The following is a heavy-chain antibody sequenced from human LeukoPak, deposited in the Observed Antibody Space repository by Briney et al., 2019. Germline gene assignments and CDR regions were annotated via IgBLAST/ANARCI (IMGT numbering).Heavy chain of an antibody. Sequence: SGGSLRLSCAASGFKFDNYEMSWVRQAPGKGLEWVSTISGTGDDTYYADSVKGRFTISRDKFKNTVSLEMNSLRGEDTAVYYCARDIGYCSGGSCYRWFETWGQGTLVTVSS. CDR3: ARDIGYCSGGSCYRWFET. CDR1: GFKFDNYE. CDR2: ISGTGDDT. V-gene: IGHV3-23*01. J-gene: IGHJ5*02. D-gene: IGHD2-15*01.